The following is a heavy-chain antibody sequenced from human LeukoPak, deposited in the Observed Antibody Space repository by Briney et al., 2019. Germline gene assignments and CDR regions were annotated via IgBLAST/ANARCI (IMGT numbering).Heavy chain of an antibody. V-gene: IGHV3-23*01. D-gene: IGHD3-22*01. CDR2: ISGSGGST. J-gene: IGHJ4*02. CDR1: GFTFSSYA. CDR3: AKGGSSGYYFPFDY. Sequence: GASLRLSCAASGFTFSSYAMSWVRQAPGKGLEWVSAISGSGGSTYYADSVKGRFTISRDNSKNTLYLQMNSPRAEDTAVYYCAKGGSSGYYFPFDYWGQGTLVTVSS.